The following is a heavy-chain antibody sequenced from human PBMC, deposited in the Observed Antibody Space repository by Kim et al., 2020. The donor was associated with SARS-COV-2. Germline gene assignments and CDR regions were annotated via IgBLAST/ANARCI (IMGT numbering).Heavy chain of an antibody. D-gene: IGHD6-13*01. J-gene: IGHJ6*03. CDR2: ISYDGSNK. Sequence: GGSLRLSCAASGFTFSSYAMHWVRQAPGKGLEWVAVISYDGSNKYYADSVKGRFTISRDNSKNTLYLQMNSLRAEDTAVYYCARDRVWSPFYYYYYYMDVWGKGTTVTVSS. CDR1: GFTFSSYA. V-gene: IGHV3-30*04. CDR3: ARDRVWSPFYYYYYYMDV.